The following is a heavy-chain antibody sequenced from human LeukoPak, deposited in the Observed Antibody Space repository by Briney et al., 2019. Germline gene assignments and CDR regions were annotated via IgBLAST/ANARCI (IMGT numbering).Heavy chain of an antibody. Sequence: ASVKVSCKASGGTFSSYAISWVRQAPGQGLEWMGGIIPIFGTANYAQKLQGRVTITADESTSTAYMKQSSLRSEDTAVYYCARDGRVYYFDYWGQGTLVTVSS. CDR2: IIPIFGTA. V-gene: IGHV1-69*01. D-gene: IGHD3-16*01. CDR3: ARDGRVYYFDY. CDR1: GGTFSSYA. J-gene: IGHJ4*02.